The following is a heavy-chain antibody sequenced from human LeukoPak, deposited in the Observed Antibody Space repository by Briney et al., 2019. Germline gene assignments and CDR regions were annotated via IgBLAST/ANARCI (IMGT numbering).Heavy chain of an antibody. Sequence: GGSLRLSCAASGFTVSSNEMSWIRQAPGKGLEWVATISPDGGEKNYVDSVKGRFTISRDNAKNSLYLQMNYLTTEDTAVYFCARDEAYSSFDYWGQGILVTVSS. CDR3: ARDEAYSSFDY. V-gene: IGHV3-7*01. D-gene: IGHD4-11*01. CDR1: GFTVSSNE. CDR2: ISPDGGEK. J-gene: IGHJ4*02.